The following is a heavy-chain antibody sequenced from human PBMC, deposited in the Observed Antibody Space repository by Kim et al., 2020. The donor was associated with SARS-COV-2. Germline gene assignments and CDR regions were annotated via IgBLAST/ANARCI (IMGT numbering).Heavy chain of an antibody. CDR1: GYTFTNYA. Sequence: ASVKVSCKASGYTFTNYAMHWVRQAPGQRLEWMGWINAGNGNTKYSQKFQGRVTITRDTSASTAYMELSSLRSEETAIYYCAKVGVKYSGGWYYPTGSFAYWGQGTLVTVSS. CDR3: AKVGVKYSGGWYYPTGSFAY. J-gene: IGHJ4*02. V-gene: IGHV1-3*01. D-gene: IGHD6-19*01. CDR2: INAGNGNT.